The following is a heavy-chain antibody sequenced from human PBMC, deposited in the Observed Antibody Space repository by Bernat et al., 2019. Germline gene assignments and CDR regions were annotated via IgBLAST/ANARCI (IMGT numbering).Heavy chain of an antibody. Sequence: QVQRVQSGAEVKKPGSSVKVSCKASGGTFSSYAISWVRQAPGQGLEWMGGIIPIFGTANYAQKFQGRGTITADKSPITASMELGRLRFEEPAVYYCARDWELDDAFAIWGQGKMVTVSS. J-gene: IGHJ3*02. D-gene: IGHD1-26*01. CDR1: GGTFSSYA. CDR2: IIPIFGTA. V-gene: IGHV1-69*06. CDR3: ARDWELDDAFAI.